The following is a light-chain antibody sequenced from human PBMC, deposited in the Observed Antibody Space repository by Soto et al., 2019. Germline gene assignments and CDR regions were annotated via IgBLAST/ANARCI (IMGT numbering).Light chain of an antibody. V-gene: IGLV1-40*01. J-gene: IGLJ3*02. CDR1: SSDVGGYNY. CDR3: QSYDSSLSGWV. CDR2: GNS. Sequence: QSALTQPASVSGSPGQSITISCTGTSSDVGGYNYVSWYQQLPGTAPKLLIYGNSNRPSGVPDRFSGSKSGTSASLAITGLRAEDEADYYCQSYDSSLSGWVFGGGTKVTVL.